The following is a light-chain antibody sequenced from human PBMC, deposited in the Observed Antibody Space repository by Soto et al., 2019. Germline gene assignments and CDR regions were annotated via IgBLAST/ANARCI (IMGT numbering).Light chain of an antibody. CDR2: DAS. Sequence: DIQMTQSPPTLSASVGDRVTITCRASQSISSWLAWYQQKPGKAPKLLIYDASTLESGVPSRFSGSGSGTEFTLTISSLQSDDFATYYCQQYNNYLMYTFGQGTKLEI. V-gene: IGKV1-5*01. CDR3: QQYNNYLMYT. CDR1: QSISSW. J-gene: IGKJ2*01.